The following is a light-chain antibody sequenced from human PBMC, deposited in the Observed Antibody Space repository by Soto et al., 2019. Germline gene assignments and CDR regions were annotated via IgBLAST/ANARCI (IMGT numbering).Light chain of an antibody. J-gene: IGKJ1*01. CDR3: QQYATSPRT. CDR1: QSVSSNY. CDR2: AAS. Sequence: EIVLTQSPDTVSLSPEERATLSCRASQSVSSNYLAWYQQKPGQAPRLLIYAASSRATGISDRFSGSGSGTDFTLTISRLEPEDSAVYYCQQYATSPRTFGQGTKVDIK. V-gene: IGKV3-20*01.